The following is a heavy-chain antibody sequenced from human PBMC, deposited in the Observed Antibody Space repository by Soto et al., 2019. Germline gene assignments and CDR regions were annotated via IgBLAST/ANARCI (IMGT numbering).Heavy chain of an antibody. CDR2: INWNSGKV. CDR3: AKAGCSDANCHFWALES. CDR1: GFKFEDYA. J-gene: IGHJ4*02. D-gene: IGHD6-19*01. V-gene: IGHV3-9*01. Sequence: EMQLVESGGGLVPPGRSLRLSCAGFGFKFEDYAMHWVRQVPGKGLEWVSYINWNSGKVKYADSVKGRFTISRDNAKNSQYLHMTSLKSADTALYYCAKAGCSDANCHFWALESWGQGTLVSVSS.